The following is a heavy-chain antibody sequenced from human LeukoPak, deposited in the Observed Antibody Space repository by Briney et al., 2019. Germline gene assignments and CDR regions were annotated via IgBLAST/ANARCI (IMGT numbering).Heavy chain of an antibody. V-gene: IGHV4-34*01. J-gene: IGHJ5*02. CDR1: GESLHGHY. CDR3: AKNGQSGFSFDP. Sequence: SETLSLTCAVYGESLHGHYWSWLRQPPGKGLEWIGEGNNYGGTKFNPSFKSRVAISADTSKNQFSLKLNSVTAADTAVYYCAKNGQSGFSFDPWGQGTLATVSS. CDR2: GNNYGGT. D-gene: IGHD2-8*01.